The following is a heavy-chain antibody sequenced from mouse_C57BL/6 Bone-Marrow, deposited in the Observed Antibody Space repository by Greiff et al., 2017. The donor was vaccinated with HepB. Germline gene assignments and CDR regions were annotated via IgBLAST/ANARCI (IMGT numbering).Heavy chain of an antibody. CDR2: IDPEDGDT. Sequence: DVKLQESGAELVRPGASVKLSCTASGFNIKDYYMHWVKQRPEQGLEWIGRIDPEDGDTEYAPKFQGKATMTADTSSNTAYLQLSSLTSEDTAVYYCTTRYYGSSPYAMDYWGQGTSVTVSS. D-gene: IGHD1-1*01. CDR1: GFNIKDYY. J-gene: IGHJ4*01. V-gene: IGHV14-1*01. CDR3: TTRYYGSSPYAMDY.